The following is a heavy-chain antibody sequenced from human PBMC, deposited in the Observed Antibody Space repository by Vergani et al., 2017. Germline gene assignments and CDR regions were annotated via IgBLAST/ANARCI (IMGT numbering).Heavy chain of an antibody. CDR3: AKGDPVRGYSXGYLSSYYYYGMDV. J-gene: IGHJ6*02. D-gene: IGHD5-18*01. CDR2: ISGRGGST. CDR1: GFTFSSYA. V-gene: IGHV3-23*01. Sequence: EVQLLESGGGLVQPGGSLRLSCAASGFTFSSYAMSWVRQAPGKGLEWVSGISGRGGSTYYADSVKGRFTISRDNSKNTLYLQMNSLRAEDTSVYYCAKGDPVRGYSXGYLSSYYYYGMDVWGQGP.